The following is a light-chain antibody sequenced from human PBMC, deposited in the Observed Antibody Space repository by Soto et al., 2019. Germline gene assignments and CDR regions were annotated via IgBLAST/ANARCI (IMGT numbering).Light chain of an antibody. CDR3: HQSYGLPIT. CDR1: QPISTS. V-gene: IGKV1-39*01. Sequence: DVLMTQSPSSLSASVGDRVTISCRASQPISTSLHWYQQKPGKAPKLLIYYASSLSTGVPSRFSGGGSGTDFTLTISSLQPEDFATYFCHQSYGLPITFGQGTRLE. CDR2: YAS. J-gene: IGKJ5*01.